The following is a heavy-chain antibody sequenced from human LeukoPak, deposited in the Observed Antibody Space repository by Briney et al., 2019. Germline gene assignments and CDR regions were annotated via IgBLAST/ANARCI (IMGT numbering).Heavy chain of an antibody. CDR1: GGSISSGDYY. J-gene: IGHJ4*02. CDR2: IYYSGST. Sequence: SETLSLTCTVSGGSISSGDYYWSWIRQPPGKGLEWIGYIYYSGSTYYNPSLKSRVTISVDTSKNQFSLKLSSVTAADTAVYYCARGEDGYNSIDYWGQGTLVTVSS. CDR3: ARGEDGYNSIDY. D-gene: IGHD5-24*01. V-gene: IGHV4-30-4*01.